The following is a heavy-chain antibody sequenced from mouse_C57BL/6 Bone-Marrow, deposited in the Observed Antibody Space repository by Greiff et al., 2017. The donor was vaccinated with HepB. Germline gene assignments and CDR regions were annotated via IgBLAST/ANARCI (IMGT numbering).Heavy chain of an antibody. D-gene: IGHD1-2*01. Sequence: EVKLMESGGGLVQPGGSLSLSCAASGFTFTAYYMSWVRQPPGKALEWLGFIRNKANGYTTEYSESVKGRFTISRDNSQSLLSLQMNALRAEDSATYYCARYYPLRPYAMDYWGQETSVTVSS. CDR3: ARYYPLRPYAMDY. J-gene: IGHJ4*01. CDR2: IRNKANGYTT. CDR1: GFTFTAYY. V-gene: IGHV7-3*01.